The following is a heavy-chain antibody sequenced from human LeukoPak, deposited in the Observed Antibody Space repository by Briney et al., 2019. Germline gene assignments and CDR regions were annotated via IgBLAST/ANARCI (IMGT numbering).Heavy chain of an antibody. Sequence: PSETLSLTCTVSGGSISSSSSYWGWIRQPPGKGLEWIGSIYYSGSTYYNPTLKSRVTISVDTSKNQFSLELSSVTAADTAVYYCARHGGVAGIVGGRGGFDPWGQGTLVTVSS. CDR1: GGSISSSSSY. CDR3: ARHGGVAGIVGGRGGFDP. CDR2: IYYSGST. J-gene: IGHJ5*02. V-gene: IGHV4-39*01. D-gene: IGHD1-26*01.